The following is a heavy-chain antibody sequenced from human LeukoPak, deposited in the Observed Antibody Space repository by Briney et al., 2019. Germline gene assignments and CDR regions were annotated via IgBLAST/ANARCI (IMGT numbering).Heavy chain of an antibody. J-gene: IGHJ4*02. CDR1: GYTFTSYG. V-gene: IGHV1-18*01. CDR3: ARVQITMVRGVIITPDY. Sequence: GASVKVSCKASGYTFTSYGISWVRQAPGQGLEWMGWISAYNGNTNYAQKLQGRVTMTTDTSTSTAYMELRSLRSDDTAVYYCARVQITMVRGVIITPDYWGQGTLVTVSS. D-gene: IGHD3-10*01. CDR2: ISAYNGNT.